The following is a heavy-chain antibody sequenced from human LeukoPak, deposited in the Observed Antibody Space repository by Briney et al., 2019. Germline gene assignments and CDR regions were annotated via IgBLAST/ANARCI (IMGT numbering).Heavy chain of an antibody. J-gene: IGHJ5*02. Sequence: GGSLRLSCATSGFTFSVYYMSWIRQAPGKGLEWVSYISSSGSTIYYADSVKGRITISRGNAKNSLYLQMNSLRAEATAVYYCARTDSSRWYPNWFGPWGQGTLVTVSS. V-gene: IGHV3-11*01. CDR2: ISSSGSTI. CDR1: GFTFSVYY. CDR3: ARTDSSRWYPNWFGP. D-gene: IGHD6-13*01.